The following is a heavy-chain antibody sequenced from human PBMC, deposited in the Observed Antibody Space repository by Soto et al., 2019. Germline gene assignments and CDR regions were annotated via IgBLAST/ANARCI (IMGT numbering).Heavy chain of an antibody. V-gene: IGHV4-31*03. CDR1: GGSIISGGHY. D-gene: IGHD5-12*01. CDR3: ARSVATIQGFSDH. CDR2: VYYTGTT. J-gene: IGHJ4*02. Sequence: QVQLQESGPGLVKPSQTLSLTCTVSGGSIISGGHYWSWIRQHPGKGLEWIAQVYYTGTTYYNPSLKSRTTISVDTSRNQFSLNLTSVTAADTAVYFCARSVATIQGFSDHWGQGTLVTVSS.